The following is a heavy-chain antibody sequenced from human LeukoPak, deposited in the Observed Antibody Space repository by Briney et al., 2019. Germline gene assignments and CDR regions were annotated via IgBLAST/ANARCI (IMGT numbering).Heavy chain of an antibody. CDR3: ARDPTTLTIFGNYYYMDV. CDR1: GGSISSGSYY. CDR2: IYTSGST. D-gene: IGHD3-3*01. J-gene: IGHJ6*03. V-gene: IGHV4-61*02. Sequence: NPSQTLSLTCTVSGGSISSGSYYWSWIRQPAGNGLEWIGRIYTSGSTNYNPSRKSRVTISVATSKNQFSPKLSSLTAADTAVYYCARDPTTLTIFGNYYYMDVWGKGTTVTVSS.